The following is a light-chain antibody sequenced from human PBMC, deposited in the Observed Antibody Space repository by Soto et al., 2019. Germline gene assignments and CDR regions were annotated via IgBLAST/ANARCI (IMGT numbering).Light chain of an antibody. CDR1: QSVSSNY. Sequence: EIVLTQSPGTLSLSPGERATLSCRARQSVSSNYLAWYQQKPGQAPRLLIYGTSTRATGIPDRFSGSGSGTDFTLTISRLEPEDSAVYYCQQYGSSPPVYAFGQGTKLEIK. J-gene: IGKJ2*01. CDR3: QQYGSSPPVYA. CDR2: GTS. V-gene: IGKV3-20*01.